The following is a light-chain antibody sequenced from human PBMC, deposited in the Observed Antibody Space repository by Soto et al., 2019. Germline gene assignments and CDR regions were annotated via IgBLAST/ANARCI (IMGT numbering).Light chain of an antibody. CDR3: QQYGSSPLA. CDR1: QSVSSN. J-gene: IGKJ1*01. CDR2: GAF. V-gene: IGKV3-20*01. Sequence: EIVLTHSQVTLSVSPGERATLXCRASQSVSSNLAWYQQKPGQAPSLLIYGAFTRATGIPDRFSGSGSGTDFTLTISRLEPEDFAVYYCQQYGSSPLAFGQGTKVDI.